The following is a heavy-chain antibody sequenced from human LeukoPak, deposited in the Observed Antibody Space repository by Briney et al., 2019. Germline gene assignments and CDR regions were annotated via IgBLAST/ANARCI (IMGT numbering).Heavy chain of an antibody. D-gene: IGHD3-22*01. CDR2: ISYDGSNK. J-gene: IGHJ4*02. V-gene: IGHV3-30*18. Sequence: PGGSLRLSCAASEFTFSSYGMHWVRQAPGKGLEWVAVISYDGSNKYYADSVKGRFTISRDNSKNTLYLQMNSLRAEDTAVYYCAKDYDSSGQEQWYYFDYWGQGTLVTVSS. CDR1: EFTFSSYG. CDR3: AKDYDSSGQEQWYYFDY.